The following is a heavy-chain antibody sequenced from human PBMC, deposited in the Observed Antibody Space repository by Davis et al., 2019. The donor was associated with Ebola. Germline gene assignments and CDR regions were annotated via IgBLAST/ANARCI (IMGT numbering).Heavy chain of an antibody. CDR3: ARDLRGHSGAFDI. CDR1: GYSISTGYY. D-gene: IGHD3-10*01. Sequence: GSLRLSCTVSGYSISTGYYWGWIRQPPGKGLEWIGSIYHSGGTFYNSSLRSRLTISVDTSKIQFSLKLSSVTAADTAVYYCARDLRGHSGAFDIWGQGTMVTVSS. CDR2: IYHSGGT. V-gene: IGHV4-38-2*02. J-gene: IGHJ3*02.